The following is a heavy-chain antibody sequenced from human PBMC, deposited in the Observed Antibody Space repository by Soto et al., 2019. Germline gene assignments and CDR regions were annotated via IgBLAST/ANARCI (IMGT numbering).Heavy chain of an antibody. D-gene: IGHD3-10*01. CDR2: INGYTGNT. Sequence: ASVKVSCKASGYTFTSYGLSWVRQAPGQGLEWMGWINGYTGNTNYAQKFQGRVTMTTDTSTNTAYLDLWTLISDDTAVYYCARSRVTGKGGIDVWGQGTTVTVSS. CDR3: ARSRVTGKGGIDV. V-gene: IGHV1-18*01. CDR1: GYTFTSYG. J-gene: IGHJ6*02.